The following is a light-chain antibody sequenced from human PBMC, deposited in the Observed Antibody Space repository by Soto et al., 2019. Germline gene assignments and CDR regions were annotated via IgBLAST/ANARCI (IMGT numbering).Light chain of an antibody. CDR1: QDINNY. CDR3: TQYDNIQIT. CDR2: DAS. Sequence: DIQMSQSPSSLAASVGDRVTITCQASQDINNYLNWYQQKPGKEPKLMISDASKSETGVPSRCSGSGSGRDFTFTISSLQPEDIATYYCTQYDNIQITFGQRRIPEI. V-gene: IGKV1-33*01. J-gene: IGKJ5*01.